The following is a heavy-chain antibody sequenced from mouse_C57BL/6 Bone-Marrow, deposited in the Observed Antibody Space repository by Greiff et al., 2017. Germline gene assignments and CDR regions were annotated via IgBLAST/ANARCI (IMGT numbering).Heavy chain of an antibody. V-gene: IGHV1-18*01. CDR1: GYTFTDYN. CDR3: ARKEAYYDYGRDYFDY. D-gene: IGHD2-4*01. Sequence: VQLQQSGPELVKPGASVKIPCKASGYTFTDYNMDWVKQSHGKSLEWIGDINPNNGGTIYNQKFKGKATLTVDKSSSTAYMELRSLTSEDTAVYYCARKEAYYDYGRDYFDYWGQGTTLTVSS. CDR2: INPNNGGT. J-gene: IGHJ2*01.